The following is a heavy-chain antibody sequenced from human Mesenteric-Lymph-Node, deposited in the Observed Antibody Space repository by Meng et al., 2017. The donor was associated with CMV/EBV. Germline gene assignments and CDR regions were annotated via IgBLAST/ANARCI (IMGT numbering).Heavy chain of an antibody. CDR3: AKDLCGGDCYLYYYYGMDV. V-gene: IGHV3-30*04. J-gene: IGHJ6*02. CDR2: ISYDGSNK. CDR1: GFTFSSYA. D-gene: IGHD2-21*01. Sequence: GGSLRLSCAASGFTFSSYAMHWVRQAPGKGLEWVAVISYDGSNKYYADSVKGRFTISRDNSKNSLYLQMNSLRTEDTALYYCAKDLCGGDCYLYYYYGMDVWGQGTTVTVSS.